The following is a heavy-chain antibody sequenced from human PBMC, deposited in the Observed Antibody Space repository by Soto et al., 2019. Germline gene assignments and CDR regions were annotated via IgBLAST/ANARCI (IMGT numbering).Heavy chain of an antibody. D-gene: IGHD3-3*01. Sequence: QIKLKESGPTLVKPPQTLTLTCTFSGFSLSTSRLGVGWIRQPPGKAMECLALIYWDDDKRYSPSLKSRLTITKETYKNQAVLKKTNMDPVDTATYYCAPRRAYYGCWSGSPYGMDVWGQGTTVTVSS. CDR2: IYWDDDK. CDR1: GFSLSTSRLG. J-gene: IGHJ6*02. V-gene: IGHV2-5*02. CDR3: APRRAYYGCWSGSPYGMDV.